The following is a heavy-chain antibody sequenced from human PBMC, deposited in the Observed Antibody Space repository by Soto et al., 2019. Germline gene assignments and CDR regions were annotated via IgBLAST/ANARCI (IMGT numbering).Heavy chain of an antibody. Sequence: PSETLSLTCAVYGGSFSGYYWSWIRQPPGKGLEWIGEINHSGSTNYNPSLKSRVTISVDTSKNQFSLKLSSVTAADTAVYYCARAPPYYDFWSGYYKPYYYYGMDAWGQGTTVTVSS. J-gene: IGHJ6*02. D-gene: IGHD3-3*01. CDR2: INHSGST. CDR1: GGSFSGYY. CDR3: ARAPPYYDFWSGYYKPYYYYGMDA. V-gene: IGHV4-34*01.